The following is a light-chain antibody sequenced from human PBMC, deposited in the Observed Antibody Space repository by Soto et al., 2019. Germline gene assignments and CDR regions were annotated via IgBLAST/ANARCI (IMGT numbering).Light chain of an antibody. J-gene: IGLJ2*01. CDR1: SSDVGAYDY. CDR2: EIN. Sequence: QPVLTQPPSASGSPGQSVTISCTGTSSDVGAYDYVSWYQQHPGKAPKLMIYEINKRPSGVPDRFSGSKSGNTASLTVSGLQAEDEADYYCSSYTSSSTLVFGGGTKLTVL. CDR3: SSYTSSSTLV. V-gene: IGLV2-8*01.